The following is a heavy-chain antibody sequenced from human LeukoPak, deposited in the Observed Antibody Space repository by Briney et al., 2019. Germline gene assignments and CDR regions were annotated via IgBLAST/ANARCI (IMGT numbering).Heavy chain of an antibody. V-gene: IGHV1-69*06. CDR3: AGGDSSGYYYTNAFDI. D-gene: IGHD3-22*01. CDR1: GYTFTGYY. Sequence: SVKVSCKASGYTFTGYYMHWVRQAPGQGLEWMGGIIPIFGTANYAQKFQGRVTITADKSTSTAYMELSSLRSEDTAVYYCAGGDSSGYYYTNAFDIWGQGTMVTVSS. J-gene: IGHJ3*02. CDR2: IIPIFGTA.